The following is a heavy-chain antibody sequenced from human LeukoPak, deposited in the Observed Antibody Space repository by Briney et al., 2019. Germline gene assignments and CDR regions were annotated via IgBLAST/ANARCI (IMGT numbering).Heavy chain of an antibody. D-gene: IGHD4-17*01. CDR3: TRDYGDYKGDY. V-gene: IGHV3-49*04. J-gene: IGHJ4*02. CDR2: IRSKAYGGTT. CDR1: GFTFGDYA. Sequence: GGSLRLSCTGSGFTFGDYAVIWVRQAPGGGRGWVGFIRSKAYGGTTEYAASVKGRFTISRDDPKSIAYLQMDSLKTEDTAVYYCTRDYGDYKGDYWGQGTLVTVSS.